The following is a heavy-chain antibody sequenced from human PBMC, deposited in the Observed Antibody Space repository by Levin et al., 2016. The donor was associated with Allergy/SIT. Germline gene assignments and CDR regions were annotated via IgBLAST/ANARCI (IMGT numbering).Heavy chain of an antibody. J-gene: IGHJ4*02. CDR2: ISSNGGST. Sequence: GESLKISCSASGFTFSSYAMHWVRQAPGKGLEYVSAISSNGGSTYYADSVKGRFTISRDNSKNTLYLQMSSLRAEDTAVYYCVKGRVRELKGGYWGQGTLVTVSS. V-gene: IGHV3-64D*06. CDR1: GFTFSSYA. D-gene: IGHD3-10*01. CDR3: VKGRVRELKGGY.